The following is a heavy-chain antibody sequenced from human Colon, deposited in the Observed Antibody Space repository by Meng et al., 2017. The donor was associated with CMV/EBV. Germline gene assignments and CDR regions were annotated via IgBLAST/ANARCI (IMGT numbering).Heavy chain of an antibody. V-gene: IGHV1-2*02. D-gene: IGHD2-2*01. Sequence: ASVKVSCKASGYTLTGYYMHWVRQAPGQGLEWMGWINPNSGGTNYAQKFQGRVTMTRDTSISTAYMELSRLRSDDTAVYYCARDRRDCSSTSCYLLSYFDYWGQGTLVTVSS. CDR2: INPNSGGT. CDR1: GYTLTGYY. CDR3: ARDRRDCSSTSCYLLSYFDY. J-gene: IGHJ4*02.